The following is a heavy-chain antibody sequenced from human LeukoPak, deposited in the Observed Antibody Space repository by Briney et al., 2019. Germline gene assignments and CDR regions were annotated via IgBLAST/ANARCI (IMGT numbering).Heavy chain of an antibody. D-gene: IGHD2-15*01. Sequence: GGSLRLSCAASGFTFSSYSMNWVRQAPGKGLEWVSYISSSSSTIYYADSVKGRFTISRDNAKNSLYLQMNSLRAEDTAVYYCAREPGAGYCSGGSCYEGYWGQGTLVTVSS. CDR3: AREPGAGYCSGGSCYEGY. V-gene: IGHV3-48*01. J-gene: IGHJ4*02. CDR2: ISSSSSTI. CDR1: GFTFSSYS.